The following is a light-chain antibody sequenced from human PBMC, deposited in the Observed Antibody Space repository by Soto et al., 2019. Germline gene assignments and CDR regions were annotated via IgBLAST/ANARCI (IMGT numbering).Light chain of an antibody. J-gene: IGKJ1*01. Sequence: EILLTQSPDSLSSSPGDRATLSCRASQSFSSTFFAWYQQKPGQAPRLLIYGASSRATGIPDRFSGSGSGTDFTLPISRLEPEDFAVYYCQQYASSVTFGQGTKVEIK. CDR1: QSFSSTF. CDR3: QQYASSVT. CDR2: GAS. V-gene: IGKV3-20*01.